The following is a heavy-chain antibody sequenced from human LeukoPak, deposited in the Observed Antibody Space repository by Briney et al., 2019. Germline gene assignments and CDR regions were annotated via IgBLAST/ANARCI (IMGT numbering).Heavy chain of an antibody. D-gene: IGHD7-27*01. CDR3: AKDGGLWVSAHWGDS. J-gene: IGHJ4*02. CDR2: ISYDGSNK. Sequence: GGSLRLSCAASGFTFSSYGMHWVRQATGKGLEWVAVISYDGSNKYYADSVKGRFTISRDNSKNTLYLQMNGLRAEDTAVYYCAKDGGLWVSAHWGDSWGRGTLVTVSS. V-gene: IGHV3-30*18. CDR1: GFTFSSYG.